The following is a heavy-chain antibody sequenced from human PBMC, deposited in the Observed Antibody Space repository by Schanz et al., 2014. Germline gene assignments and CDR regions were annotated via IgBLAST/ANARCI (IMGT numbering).Heavy chain of an antibody. J-gene: IGHJ3*01. CDR3: ARETTIITGGAFDV. D-gene: IGHD3-9*01. V-gene: IGHV1-18*01. Sequence: QVQLLQSGSEVKKPGASVRVSCKASGYIFGSHGMTWVRQAPGQGPEWMGWISAFDDKTDYAQNFQGRLIMTTDTSTTTVYMELRGLRSDDTAVYYCARETTIITGGAFDVWGQGTMVTVSS. CDR1: GYIFGSHG. CDR2: ISAFDDKT.